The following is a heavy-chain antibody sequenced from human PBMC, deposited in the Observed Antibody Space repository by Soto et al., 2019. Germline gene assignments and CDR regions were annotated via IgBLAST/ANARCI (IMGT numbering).Heavy chain of an antibody. J-gene: IGHJ6*02. CDR2: INHSGST. D-gene: IGHD3-3*01. Sequence: SETLSLTCAVYGGSFSGYYWSWIRQPPGKGLEWIGEINHSGSTNYNPSLKSRVTISVDTSKNQFSLKLSSVTAADTAVYYCARARGSDFWSGYYSYYYYYGIDGCGPGTTVTVYS. CDR1: GGSFSGYY. CDR3: ARARGSDFWSGYYSYYYYYGIDG. V-gene: IGHV4-34*01.